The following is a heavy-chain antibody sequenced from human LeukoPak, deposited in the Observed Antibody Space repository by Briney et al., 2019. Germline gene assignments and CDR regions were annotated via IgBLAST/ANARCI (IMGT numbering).Heavy chain of an antibody. CDR3: ARDRIGYGGRYYFDY. D-gene: IGHD3-22*01. CDR1: GYTFTSYY. V-gene: IGHV1-46*01. Sequence: ASVKVSCKASGYTFTSYYMHWVRQAPGQGLEWMGIIIAIGSSTTFAQKFQGRVTMTRDTSTSTVYMELSSLRSEDTAVYYCARDRIGYGGRYYFDYWGQGTLVTVSS. CDR2: IIAIGSST. J-gene: IGHJ4*02.